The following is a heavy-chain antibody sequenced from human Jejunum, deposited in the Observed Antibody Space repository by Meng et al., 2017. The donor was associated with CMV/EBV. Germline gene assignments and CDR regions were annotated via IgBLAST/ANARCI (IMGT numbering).Heavy chain of an antibody. J-gene: IGHJ4*02. CDR3: ARGRSTRATSYTGTFDY. D-gene: IGHD2-2*02. Sequence: WWRWVRPPPGQGLEWIVAISPTAGINCNPSLKGRVAISGDRFKNQFSLELTSVTATDTAVYCCARGRSTRATSYTGTFDYWGRGVLVTVSS. CDR2: ISPTAGI. V-gene: IGHV4-4*01. CDR1: W.